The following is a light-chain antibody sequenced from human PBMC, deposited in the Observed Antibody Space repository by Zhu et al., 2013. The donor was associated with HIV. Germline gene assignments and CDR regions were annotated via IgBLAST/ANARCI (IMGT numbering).Light chain of an antibody. Sequence: QSALTQPPSASGSPGQSVTISCTGSSSDVGGYKYVSWYQQHPGKAPKLMIYDVTNRPSGVSNRFSGSKSGNTASLTISGLQDDDEAEYYCNSHRSGTTLVLFGGGTKLTVL. CDR2: DVT. CDR3: NSHRSGTTLVL. CDR1: SSDVGGYKY. J-gene: IGLJ2*01. V-gene: IGLV2-14*01.